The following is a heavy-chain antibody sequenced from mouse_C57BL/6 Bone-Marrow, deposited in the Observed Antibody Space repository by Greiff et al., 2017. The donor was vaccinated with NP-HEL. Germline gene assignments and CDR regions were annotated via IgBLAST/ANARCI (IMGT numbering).Heavy chain of an antibody. Sequence: VQLQESGPELVKPGASVKLSCKASGYTFTSYDINGVKQRPGQGLEWLGWIYPRDGSTKYNAKFKGKATLTVDTSSSTAYMELHSLTSEDSAVYVCAKRNGYYAWFAYWGQGTLVTVSA. J-gene: IGHJ3*01. CDR1: GYTFTSYD. CDR3: AKRNGYYAWFAY. CDR2: IYPRDGST. D-gene: IGHD2-3*01. V-gene: IGHV1-85*01.